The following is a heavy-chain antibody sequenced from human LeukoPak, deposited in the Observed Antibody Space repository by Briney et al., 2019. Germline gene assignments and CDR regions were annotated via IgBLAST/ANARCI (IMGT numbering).Heavy chain of an antibody. CDR3: ARVYQSGYYMDV. D-gene: IGHD1-14*01. V-gene: IGHV1-69*13. CDR2: IIPIFGTA. CDR1: GGTFSSYA. Sequence: SSVKVSCKASGGTFSSYAISWVRQAPGQGLEWMGGIIPIFGTANYAQKFQGRVTITADESTSTAYMELSSLRSEDTAVYYCARVYQSGYYMDVWGKGTTVTVSS. J-gene: IGHJ6*03.